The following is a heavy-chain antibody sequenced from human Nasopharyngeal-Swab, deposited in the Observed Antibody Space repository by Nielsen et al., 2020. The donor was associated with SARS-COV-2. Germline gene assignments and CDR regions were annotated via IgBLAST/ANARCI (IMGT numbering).Heavy chain of an antibody. J-gene: IGHJ4*02. D-gene: IGHD6-19*01. CDR3: ARSIAVAADY. CDR2: IRYEGSNK. Sequence: GESLKISCAASGFTFNSYLMQWVRQAPGKGLELVAVIRYEGSNKYYADSVKGRFTISRDNYKKTLYLQVNSLRAEDTAVYYCARSIAVAADYWGQGTLVTVSS. V-gene: IGHV3-33*01. CDR1: GFTFNSYL.